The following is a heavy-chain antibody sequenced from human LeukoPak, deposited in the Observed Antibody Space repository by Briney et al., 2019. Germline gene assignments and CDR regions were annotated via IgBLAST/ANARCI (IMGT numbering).Heavy chain of an antibody. V-gene: IGHV3-23*01. CDR3: AIGRGYSYGVEY. CDR2: ISGSGSTT. J-gene: IGHJ4*02. D-gene: IGHD5-18*01. Sequence: PGGSLRLSCAASGFTFSSYAMSWVRQAPGKGLEWVSTISGSGSTTYYADSVKGRFTISRDNSKNTLYLQMNSLRAEDTAVYYCAIGRGYSYGVEYWGQGTLVTVSS. CDR1: GFTFSSYA.